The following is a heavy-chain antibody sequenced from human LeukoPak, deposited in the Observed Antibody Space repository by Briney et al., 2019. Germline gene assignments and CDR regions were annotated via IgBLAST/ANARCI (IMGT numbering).Heavy chain of an antibody. V-gene: IGHV3-7*01. Sequence: GGSLRLSCAASGFTFSNYWMSWVRQAPGKGLEWVANIKQDESKKYYVDPVKGRFTISRDNAKNSLYLQMNSLRAEDTAVYYCAREIYGEDFFDYWGQGTLVTVSS. CDR2: IKQDESKK. CDR1: GFTFSNYW. J-gene: IGHJ4*02. D-gene: IGHD3-10*01. CDR3: AREIYGEDFFDY.